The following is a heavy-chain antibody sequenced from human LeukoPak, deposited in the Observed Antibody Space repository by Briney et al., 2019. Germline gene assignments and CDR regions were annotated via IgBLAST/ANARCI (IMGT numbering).Heavy chain of an antibody. D-gene: IGHD3-22*01. Sequence: GGSLRLSCAASGFIFDDYAMHWVRQAPGKGLEWVSGISWNGGSTGYADSVKGRFTISRDNAKNSLYLQMNSLRAEDTALYYCARGYYDSSGYYSEFDYWGQGTLVTVSS. V-gene: IGHV3-20*04. CDR2: ISWNGGST. J-gene: IGHJ4*02. CDR3: ARGYYDSSGYYSEFDY. CDR1: GFIFDDYA.